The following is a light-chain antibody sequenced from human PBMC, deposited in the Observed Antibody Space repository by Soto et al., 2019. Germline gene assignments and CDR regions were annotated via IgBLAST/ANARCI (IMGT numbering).Light chain of an antibody. CDR3: TSYSSSNTFYV. CDR1: NSDIGGYYY. V-gene: IGLV2-14*01. J-gene: IGLJ1*01. Sequence: QSVLTXPASVSGSPGQSITISCTGTNSDIGGYYYVSWYQHHPGKAPKLMIYQVTNRPSGVSNRFSGSKSGNTASLTISGLQAEDEADYYCTSYSSSNTFYVFGAGTKVTVL. CDR2: QVT.